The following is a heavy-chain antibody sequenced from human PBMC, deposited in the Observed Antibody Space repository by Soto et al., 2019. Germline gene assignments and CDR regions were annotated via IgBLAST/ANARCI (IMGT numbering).Heavy chain of an antibody. D-gene: IGHD2-2*01. CDR1: GYTFTSYD. J-gene: IGHJ3*02. CDR2: MNPNSGNT. V-gene: IGHV1-8*01. CDR3: ARTRRGYQLLFGAFDI. Sequence: ASVKVSCKASGYTFTSYDINWVRQATGQGLEWMGWMNPNSGNTGYAQKFQGRVTMTRNTSISTAYMELSSLRSEDTAVYYCARTRRGYQLLFGAFDIWGQGTMVTVSS.